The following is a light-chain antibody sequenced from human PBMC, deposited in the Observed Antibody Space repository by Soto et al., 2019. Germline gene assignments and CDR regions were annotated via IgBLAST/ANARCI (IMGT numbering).Light chain of an antibody. CDR1: QSVSSSY. CDR3: QQYGSSPST. J-gene: IGKJ1*01. Sequence: EIVLTQSPGTLSLSPGDRATLSCRASQSVSSSYLAWYQQKPGQAPRLLIYGASSRATGIPDRFSGSGSGTDFTSSISRLEPEDFAVYYCQQYGSSPSTFGQGTNVEIK. CDR2: GAS. V-gene: IGKV3-20*01.